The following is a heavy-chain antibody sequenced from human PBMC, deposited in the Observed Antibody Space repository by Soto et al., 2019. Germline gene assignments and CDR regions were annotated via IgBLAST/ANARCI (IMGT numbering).Heavy chain of an antibody. V-gene: IGHV4-39*01. Sequence: SLTCTVSGGSISSSSYYWGWIRQPPGKGLEWIGSIYYSGSTYYNPSLKSRVTISVDTSKNQFSLKLSSVTAADTAVYYCASAYDILTGYYKVSNWFDPWGQGTLVTVSS. CDR2: IYYSGST. J-gene: IGHJ5*02. CDR3: ASAYDILTGYYKVSNWFDP. CDR1: GGSISSSSYY. D-gene: IGHD3-9*01.